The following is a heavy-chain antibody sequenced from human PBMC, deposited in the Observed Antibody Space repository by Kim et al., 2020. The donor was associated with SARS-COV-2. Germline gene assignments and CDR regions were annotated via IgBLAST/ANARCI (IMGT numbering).Heavy chain of an antibody. CDR1: GFTFNSYD. CDR2: IGTAGDT. V-gene: IGHV3-13*01. D-gene: IGHD6-13*01. J-gene: IGHJ3*02. Sequence: GWSLRLSCAASGFTFNSYDMHWVRQATGKGLEWVSAIGTAGDTYYPGSVKGRFTISRENAKNSLYLQMNSLRARDTAVYYCARGYSSSWYWAFDIWGQGTMVTVSS. CDR3: ARGYSSSWYWAFDI.